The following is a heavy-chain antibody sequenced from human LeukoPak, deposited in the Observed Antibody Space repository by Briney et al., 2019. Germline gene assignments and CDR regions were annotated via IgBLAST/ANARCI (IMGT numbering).Heavy chain of an antibody. D-gene: IGHD3-10*01. CDR1: GFTVSSNF. V-gene: IGHV3-23*01. Sequence: GGSLRLSCAASGFTVSSNFMSWVRQAPGKGLEWVSAISGSGGSTYYADSVKGRFTISRDNSKNTLYLQMNSLRAEDTAVYYCAKAAMVRGVIGAFDIWGQGTMVTVSS. CDR3: AKAAMVRGVIGAFDI. J-gene: IGHJ3*02. CDR2: ISGSGGST.